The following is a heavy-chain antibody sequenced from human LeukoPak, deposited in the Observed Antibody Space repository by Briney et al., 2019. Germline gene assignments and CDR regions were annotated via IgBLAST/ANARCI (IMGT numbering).Heavy chain of an antibody. CDR2: ISGSGGST. D-gene: IGHD4-17*01. V-gene: IGHV3-23*01. J-gene: IGHJ3*02. CDR3: AKADLTSVTGGAFDI. CDR1: GFTFSSYA. Sequence: GGSLRLSCAASGFTFSSYAMSWIRQAPGKGLEWVSAISGSGGSTYYADSVKGRFTIPRDNSKNTLYLQMNSLRAEDTAVYYCAKADLTSVTGGAFDIWGQGTIVTVSS.